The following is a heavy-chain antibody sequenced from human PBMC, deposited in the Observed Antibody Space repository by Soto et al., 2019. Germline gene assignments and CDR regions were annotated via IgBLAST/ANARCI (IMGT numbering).Heavy chain of an antibody. CDR3: ARTLAPRGTYCSGGSCYSGDWFDP. V-gene: IGHV6-1*01. Sequence: KQSQTLSLTCAISGDSVSSNSAAWNWIRQSPSRGLEWLGRTYYRSKWYNDYAVSVKSRITINPDTSKNQFSLQLNSVTPEDTAVYYCARTLAPRGTYCSGGSCYSGDWFDPWGQGTLVTVSS. CDR2: TYYRSKWYN. CDR1: GDSVSSNSAA. J-gene: IGHJ5*02. D-gene: IGHD2-15*01.